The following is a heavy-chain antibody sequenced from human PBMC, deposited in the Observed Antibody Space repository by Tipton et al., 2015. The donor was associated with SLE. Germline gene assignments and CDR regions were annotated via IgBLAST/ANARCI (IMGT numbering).Heavy chain of an antibody. CDR2: ISSSSNYI. Sequence: SLRLSCAASGFTFNMFRMTWVRQAPGKGLEWVSTISSSSNYIYYADSVKGRFTVSRDNAKNSLYLQMNSLRAEDTALYYCARVAVGNWFDPWGQGTLVTVSS. CDR1: GFTFNMFR. CDR3: ARVAVGNWFDP. V-gene: IGHV3-21*01. D-gene: IGHD6-19*01. J-gene: IGHJ5*02.